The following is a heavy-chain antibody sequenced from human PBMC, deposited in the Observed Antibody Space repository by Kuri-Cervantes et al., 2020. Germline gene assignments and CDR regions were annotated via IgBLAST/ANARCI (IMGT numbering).Heavy chain of an antibody. CDR3: TSGMVGY. Sequence: GESLKISCAASGFTFSSYWMHWVRQAPGKGLVWVSRINSDGSSTSYADSVKGRFTISRDDSKSIAYLQMNSLKTEDTAVYYCTSGMVGYWGQGTLVTVSS. V-gene: IGHV3-74*01. D-gene: IGHD2-15*01. CDR2: INSDGSST. J-gene: IGHJ4*02. CDR1: GFTFSSYW.